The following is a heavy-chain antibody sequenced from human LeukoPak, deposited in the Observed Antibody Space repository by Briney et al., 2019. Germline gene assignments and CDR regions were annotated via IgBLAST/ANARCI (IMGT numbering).Heavy chain of an antibody. D-gene: IGHD2/OR15-2a*01. CDR3: ASYLTSIPSGMDV. V-gene: IGHV3-30-3*01. J-gene: IGHJ6*02. CDR1: GFTFSDYV. Sequence: GGSLRLSCAASGFTFSDYVMHWVRQAPGKGLEWVAVISYDGSNKYHADSVKGRFTISRDNVKKTLFLQMNSLRAEDTAVYYCASYLTSIPSGMDVWGQGTTVTVSS. CDR2: ISYDGSNK.